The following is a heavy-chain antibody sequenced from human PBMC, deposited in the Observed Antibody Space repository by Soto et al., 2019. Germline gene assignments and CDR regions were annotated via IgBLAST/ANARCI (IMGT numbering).Heavy chain of an antibody. CDR2: ISYDGSKK. CDR3: ARGAQGVVNHYFDY. D-gene: IGHD3-3*01. V-gene: IGHV3-30-3*01. CDR1: GFTFSSYA. J-gene: IGHJ4*02. Sequence: QVQLVESGGGVVQPGRSLRLSCAASGFTFSSYAMHWVRQAPGKGLEWVAVISYDGSKKYYADSVEGRFTISRDNSKNTLYLPMHSLRAEDTAVYCCARGAQGVVNHYFDYWGQGTLVTVSS.